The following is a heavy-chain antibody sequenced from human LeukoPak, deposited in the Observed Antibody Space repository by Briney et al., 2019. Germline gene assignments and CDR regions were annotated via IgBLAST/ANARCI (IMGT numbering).Heavy chain of an antibody. CDR1: GFTFSSYS. J-gene: IGHJ4*02. CDR3: ARDGETSLFDY. D-gene: IGHD3-10*01. Sequence: GGALRLSCAASGFTFSSYSMNWVRQAPGKGREWVSSISSSSRCIYYADSVKGRFTISRDNAKNSLYLQMNSLRAEDTAVYYCARDGETSLFDYWGQGTLVTVSS. CDR2: ISSSSRCI. V-gene: IGHV3-21*01.